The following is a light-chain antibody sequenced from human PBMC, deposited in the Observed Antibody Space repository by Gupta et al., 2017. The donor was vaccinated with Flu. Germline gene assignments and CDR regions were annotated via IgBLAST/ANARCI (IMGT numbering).Light chain of an antibody. CDR1: HRDFGTFDL. V-gene: IGLV2-23*01. Sequence: QSALTQPASLSASPGQSITISCSGDHRDFGTFDLVSWYRQRPGRVPAVIIFEDSKRPAGVPLRFSGSRSGYTASLTISGRLPEDEADYYCYSYVGNDNWVFGTGTKLTVL. CDR2: EDS. J-gene: IGLJ3*02. CDR3: YSYVGNDNWV.